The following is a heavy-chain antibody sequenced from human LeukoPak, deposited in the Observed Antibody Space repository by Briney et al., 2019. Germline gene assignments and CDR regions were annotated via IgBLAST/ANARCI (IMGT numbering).Heavy chain of an antibody. J-gene: IGHJ4*02. CDR1: GYTFTNYY. D-gene: IGHD1-26*01. V-gene: IGHV1-2*06. CDR2: IDPNTGGT. CDR3: ASLYDIVGTTVDY. Sequence: ASVKVPCKTSGYTFTNYYIHWVRQAPGQGLEWTGRIDPNTGGTKSAKNFQGRVTMTRDTSISTAYMALSGLRSDDTAVYYCASLYDIVGTTVDYWGQGTLVTVSS.